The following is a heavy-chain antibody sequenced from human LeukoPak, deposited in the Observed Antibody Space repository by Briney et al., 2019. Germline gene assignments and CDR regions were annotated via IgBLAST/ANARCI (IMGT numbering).Heavy chain of an antibody. CDR2: INPNSGGT. CDR3: ARDASGWGVANWFDP. J-gene: IGHJ5*02. D-gene: IGHD3-16*01. Sequence: ASVKVSCKASGYTFTGYYMHWVRQAPGQGLEWMGWINPNSGGTNYAQKFQGRVTMTRDTSISTAYMGLSRLRSDDTAVYYCARDASGWGVANWFDPWGQGTLVTVSS. CDR1: GYTFTGYY. V-gene: IGHV1-2*02.